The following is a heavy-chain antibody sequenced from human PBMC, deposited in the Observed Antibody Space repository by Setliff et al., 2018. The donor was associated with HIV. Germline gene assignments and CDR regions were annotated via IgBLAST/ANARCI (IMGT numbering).Heavy chain of an antibody. CDR2: IWNDGSNK. J-gene: IGHJ6*03. Sequence: GGSLRLSCAASGFIFSSFGMHWVRQAPGKGLEWVAVIWNDGSNKYYADSVKGRFTISRDNSRNTLYLRMNTLRAEDTAVYYCAREQRRRSDYDDTLYNYYMDVWGKGTTVTVSS. CDR1: GFIFSSFG. V-gene: IGHV3-33*01. D-gene: IGHD3-22*01. CDR3: AREQRRRSDYDDTLYNYYMDV.